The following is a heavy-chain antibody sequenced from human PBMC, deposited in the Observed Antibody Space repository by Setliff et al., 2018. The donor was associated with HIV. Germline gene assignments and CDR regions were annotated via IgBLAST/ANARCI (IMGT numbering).Heavy chain of an antibody. CDR1: GYTFIDYY. D-gene: IGHD2-15*01. CDR2: VDPEDGET. V-gene: IGHV1-69-2*01. CDR3: ATGGRGFHY. Sequence: ASVKVSCKASGYTFIDYYMHWVQQAPGKGLEWMGRVDPEDGETIYAEKFQGRVTITADTSTDTAYMELSSLRSEDTAVYYCATGGRGFHYWGQGTLVTVSS. J-gene: IGHJ4*02.